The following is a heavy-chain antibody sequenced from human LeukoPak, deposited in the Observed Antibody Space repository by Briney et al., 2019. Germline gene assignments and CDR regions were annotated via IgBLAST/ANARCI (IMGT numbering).Heavy chain of an antibody. Sequence: GWSLTLSCAASGFTVSSNYMSWVRQAPGKGLDWVSVIYSGGSTYYADSVKGRFTISRDNSKNTLYLQMNSLRAEDTAVYYCASSVASGYSRRWYEGVWGQGTTVTVSS. CDR3: ASSVASGYSRRWYEGV. CDR2: IYSGGST. J-gene: IGHJ6*02. V-gene: IGHV3-66*01. D-gene: IGHD6-13*01. CDR1: GFTVSSNY.